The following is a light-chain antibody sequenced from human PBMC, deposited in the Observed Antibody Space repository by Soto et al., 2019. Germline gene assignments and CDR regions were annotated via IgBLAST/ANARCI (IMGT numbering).Light chain of an antibody. J-gene: IGLJ1*01. Sequence: QSALTQPASVSGSPGQSITISCTGTSSDVGGYNYVSWYQQHPGKAPKVMIYDVSNRRSGVSNRFSGSKSGNTASLTISGLQAEDEADYYCSSYTSSSLYVFGTGTKLTVL. CDR3: SSYTSSSLYV. CDR1: SSDVGGYNY. V-gene: IGLV2-14*01. CDR2: DVS.